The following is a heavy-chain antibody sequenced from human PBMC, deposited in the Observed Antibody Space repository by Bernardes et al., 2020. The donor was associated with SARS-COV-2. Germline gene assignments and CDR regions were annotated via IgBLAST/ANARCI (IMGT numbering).Heavy chain of an antibody. CDR1: GYFFTSNW. CDR3: TRQCASGFDS. J-gene: IGHJ4*02. D-gene: IGHD3-10*01. V-gene: IGHV5-51*01. Sequence: GESLKISCQASGYFFTSNWIGWARQVPGRGLEWIGIIFPLYSDVKYSPSFQGQVTISADESISTTYLQWSSLRASDSAIYFCTRQCASGFDSWGQGTLITVSS. CDR2: IFPLYSDV.